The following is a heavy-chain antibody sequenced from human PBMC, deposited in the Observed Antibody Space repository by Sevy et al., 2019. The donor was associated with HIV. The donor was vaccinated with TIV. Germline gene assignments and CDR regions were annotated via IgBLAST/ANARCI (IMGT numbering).Heavy chain of an antibody. Sequence: GGSLRLSCAASGFSFSDYRMHWVRQAPGKGLGWVAVISYDGRNNKYNADSVKGRFTISRDNSKNTLYLQMNSLRAEDTAIYYCARDRGEILSSAFDYWGQGTLVTVSS. J-gene: IGHJ4*02. CDR3: ARDRGEILSSAFDY. D-gene: IGHD3-16*01. CDR1: GFSFSDYR. CDR2: ISYDGRNNK. V-gene: IGHV3-30*03.